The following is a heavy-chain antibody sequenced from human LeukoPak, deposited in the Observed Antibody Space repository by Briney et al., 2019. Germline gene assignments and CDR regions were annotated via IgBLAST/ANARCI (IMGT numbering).Heavy chain of an antibody. V-gene: IGHV3-11*04. Sequence: PGGSLRLSCAASGFTFSDYYMSWIRQAPGKGLEWVSYISSSDSTIYYADSVKGRFTVSRDNAKNSLYLQMNSLRAEDTAVYYCARGISGTTNTSGWDYFDYWGQGTLVTVSS. CDR2: ISSSDSTI. D-gene: IGHD1-26*01. CDR3: ARGISGTTNTSGWDYFDY. CDR1: GFTFSDYY. J-gene: IGHJ4*02.